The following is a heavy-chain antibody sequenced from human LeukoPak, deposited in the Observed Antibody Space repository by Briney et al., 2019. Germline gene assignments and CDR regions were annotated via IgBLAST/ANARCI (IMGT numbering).Heavy chain of an antibody. CDR2: IKSKTDGGTT. V-gene: IGHV3-15*01. CDR1: GFTFSSYA. Sequence: GRSLRLSCAASGFTFSSYAMHWVRQAPGKGLEWVGRIKSKTDGGTTDYAAPVKGRFTISRDDSKNTLYLQMNSLKTEDTAVYYCTTTNYYDSSGYYAGDDYWGQGTLVTVSS. J-gene: IGHJ4*02. CDR3: TTTNYYDSSGYYAGDDY. D-gene: IGHD3-22*01.